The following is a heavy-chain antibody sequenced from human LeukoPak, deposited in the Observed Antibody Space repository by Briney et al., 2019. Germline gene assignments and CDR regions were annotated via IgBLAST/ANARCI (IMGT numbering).Heavy chain of an antibody. CDR3: ARVNYDFWSGYHTFDY. CDR1: GGSISSYY. Sequence: PSETLSLTCTVSGGSISSYYWSWIRQPPGKGLEWIGSIYYSGSTNYNPSLKSRVTISVDTSKNQFPLKLSSVTAADTAVYYCARVNYDFWSGYHTFDYWGQGTLVTVSS. V-gene: IGHV4-59*01. J-gene: IGHJ4*02. D-gene: IGHD3-3*01. CDR2: IYYSGST.